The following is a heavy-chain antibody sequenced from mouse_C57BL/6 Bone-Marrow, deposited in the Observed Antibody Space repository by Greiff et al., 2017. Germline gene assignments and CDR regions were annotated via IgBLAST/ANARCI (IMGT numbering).Heavy chain of an antibody. V-gene: IGHV5-12*01. CDR2: ISNGGGST. J-gene: IGHJ2*01. CDR3: ATNYEYGGHYFDY. D-gene: IGHD2-4*01. Sequence: EVMLVESGGGLVQPGGSLKLSCAASGFTFSDYYMYWVRQTPEKRLEWVAYISNGGGSTFYPDTVKGRFTISRDNDKNTLYLQMSRLRSEDTAMYDCATNYEYGGHYFDYGGQGTTLTVSS. CDR1: GFTFSDYY.